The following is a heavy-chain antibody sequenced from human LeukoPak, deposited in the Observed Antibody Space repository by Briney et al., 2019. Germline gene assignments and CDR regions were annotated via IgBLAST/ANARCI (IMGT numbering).Heavy chain of an antibody. CDR2: ISSNGGST. Sequence: PGGSLRLSCAASGFTFSSYAMHWVRQAPGKGLEYVSAISSNGGSTYYANSVKGRFTISRDNSKNSLYLDMNSLRAEDTAVYYCAKDGSMPWGYYMDVWGKGTTVTISS. D-gene: IGHD2/OR15-2a*01. CDR3: AKDGSMPWGYYMDV. CDR1: GFTFSSYA. J-gene: IGHJ6*03. V-gene: IGHV3-64*01.